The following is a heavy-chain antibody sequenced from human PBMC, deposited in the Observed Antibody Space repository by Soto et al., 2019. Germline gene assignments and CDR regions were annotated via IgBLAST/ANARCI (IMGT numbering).Heavy chain of an antibody. V-gene: IGHV4-34*01. Sequence: QVQLQQWGAGLLKPSETLSLTCAVYGGSFSGYYWTWIRQPPGTGLEWIGEINHSGSTNYNPSLKSRATISVDTSKNQFSLKLTSVTAADTAVYYCARDNITRLFDYWGQGTLVTVSS. CDR1: GGSFSGYY. CDR2: INHSGST. J-gene: IGHJ4*02. CDR3: ARDNITRLFDY. D-gene: IGHD3-10*01.